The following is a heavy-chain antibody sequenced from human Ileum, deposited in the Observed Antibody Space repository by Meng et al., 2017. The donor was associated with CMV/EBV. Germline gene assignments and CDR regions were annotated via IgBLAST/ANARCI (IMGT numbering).Heavy chain of an antibody. Sequence: YMHWVRKAPSHGVEWMGWNNPDSGGTNYEERIQGRVAMTRDTSISTDYMELSSLRSDDTAVYYCARGMQEYCSSLTCSPPINWYFDLWGRGTLVTVSS. J-gene: IGHJ2*01. V-gene: IGHV1-2*02. CDR2: NNPDSGGT. CDR3: ARGMQEYCSSLTCSPPINWYFDL. CDR1: Y. D-gene: IGHD2/OR15-2a*01.